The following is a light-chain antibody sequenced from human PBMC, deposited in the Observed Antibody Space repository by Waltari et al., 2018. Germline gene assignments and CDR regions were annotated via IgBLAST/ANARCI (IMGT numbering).Light chain of an antibody. CDR3: AAWDDSLEEV. CDR2: RNN. J-gene: IGLJ2*01. Sequence: QSVLTQPPSASGTPGQRVTISCSGSSSNIGRNPVYWYQQLPGMAPTLLSYRNNQRPSGPPDRCSGSSAGTSASLAISGLRSEDEAHYYCAAWDDSLEEVFGGGTKLTVL. CDR1: SSNIGRNP. V-gene: IGLV1-47*01.